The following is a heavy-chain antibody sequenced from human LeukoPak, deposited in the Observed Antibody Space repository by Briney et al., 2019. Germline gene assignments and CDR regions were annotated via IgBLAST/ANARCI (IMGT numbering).Heavy chain of an antibody. D-gene: IGHD7-27*01. J-gene: IGHJ4*02. Sequence: ASVKVSCMASGYTFTSYDFNWVRQATGQRPEWMGWMSPNSGDTGYAQKFQDRVTMTRNTSISTAYMELSSLRSDDTAVYYCARGPPNWGYDYWGPGTLVTVSS. CDR2: MSPNSGDT. CDR1: GYTFTSYD. V-gene: IGHV1-8*01. CDR3: ARGPPNWGYDY.